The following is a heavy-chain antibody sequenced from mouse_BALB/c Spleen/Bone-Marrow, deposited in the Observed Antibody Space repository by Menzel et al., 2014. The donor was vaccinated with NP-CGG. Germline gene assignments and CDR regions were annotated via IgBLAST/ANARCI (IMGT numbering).Heavy chain of an antibody. D-gene: IGHD1-1*01. Sequence: VQLQQSGPELVKPGTSVKMSCKASGYTFPSYVIHWVKQKPGQGLEWIGYINPFNDGTKYNEKFKDKATLTSDKSSNTAYMELSSLTSEDSAVYYCARTGNYYGSSFDYWGQGTTLTVSS. J-gene: IGHJ2*01. CDR1: GYTFPSYV. CDR2: INPFNDGT. V-gene: IGHV1-14*01. CDR3: ARTGNYYGSSFDY.